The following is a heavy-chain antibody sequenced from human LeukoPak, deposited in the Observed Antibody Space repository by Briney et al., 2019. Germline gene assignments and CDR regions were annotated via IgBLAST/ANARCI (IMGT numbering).Heavy chain of an antibody. CDR3: ARGFGAGNYYYGWFDP. J-gene: IGHJ5*02. V-gene: IGHV4-30-4*01. D-gene: IGHD3-10*01. Sequence: SQTLSLTCTVSGASISSGDYHWNWLRQPPGKGLEWTGFIHDSGSTYYNPSLKSRVSISRDMSKNQLSLMLSPVTAADTAVYYCARGFGAGNYYYGWFDPWGQGTLVSVSS. CDR2: IHDSGST. CDR1: GASISSGDYH.